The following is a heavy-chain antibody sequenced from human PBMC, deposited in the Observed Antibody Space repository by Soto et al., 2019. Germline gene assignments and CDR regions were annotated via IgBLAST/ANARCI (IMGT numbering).Heavy chain of an antibody. J-gene: IGHJ4*02. Sequence: QVQLQESGPGLVKPSGTLSLTCVVSGDSISSNVWWSWVRQPPGKGIEWIGEVYHNGLTNYNSSLRSRVTMSVDTSKNQFSLKLTSVTAADTAIYYCARDAAVPGETDRFDYWGQGILVTVSS. CDR3: ARDAAVPGETDRFDY. V-gene: IGHV4-4*02. CDR1: GDSISSNVW. CDR2: VYHNGLT. D-gene: IGHD6-19*01.